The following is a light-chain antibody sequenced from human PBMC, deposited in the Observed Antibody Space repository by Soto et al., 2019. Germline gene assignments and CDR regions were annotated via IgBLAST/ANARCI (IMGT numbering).Light chain of an antibody. J-gene: IGLJ2*01. CDR3: CSYAGSSIYVV. CDR2: EGS. V-gene: IGLV2-23*01. CDR1: SSDVGSYNL. Sequence: QSALTQPASVSGSPGQSITISCTGTSSDVGSYNLVSWYQQHPGKAPKLMIYEGSKRPSGVFNRFSGSKSGNTASLTISGLQAEDEADYYCCSYAGSSIYVVFGGGTKLTVL.